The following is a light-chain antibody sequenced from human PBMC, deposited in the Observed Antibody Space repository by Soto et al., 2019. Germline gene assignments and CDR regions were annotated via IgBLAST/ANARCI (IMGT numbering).Light chain of an antibody. V-gene: IGKV3-15*01. CDR3: QQRSSWPFT. J-gene: IGKJ3*01. CDR2: GAS. Sequence: EVVMTQSPATLSVSLGESATLSCRASQSVDGYLAWYQQKPGQAPRLLIYGASTRATGVTARFRGGGSGTEFTLTISSLQSEDSAVYYCQQRSSWPFTFGPGTKVDIK. CDR1: QSVDGY.